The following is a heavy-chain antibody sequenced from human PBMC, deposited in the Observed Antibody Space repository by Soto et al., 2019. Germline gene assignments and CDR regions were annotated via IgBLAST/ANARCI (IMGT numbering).Heavy chain of an antibody. CDR1: GYTFTSYG. D-gene: IGHD6-6*01. V-gene: IGHV1-18*04. J-gene: IGHJ6*02. CDR2: ISAYNGNT. Sequence: ASVKVSCKASGYTFTSYGISWVRQAPGQGLEWMGWISAYNGNTNYAQKLQGRVTMTTDTSTSTAYMELRSLRSDDTAVYYCARAGASIAARNYYYGMDVWGQGTTVTVYS. CDR3: ARAGASIAARNYYYGMDV.